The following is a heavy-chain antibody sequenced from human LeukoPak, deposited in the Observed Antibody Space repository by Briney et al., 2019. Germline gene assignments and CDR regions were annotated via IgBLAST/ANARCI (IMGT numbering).Heavy chain of an antibody. CDR1: GYTFTSYF. CDR2: INLSGGTT. D-gene: IGHD6-13*01. J-gene: IGHJ4*02. Sequence: ASVKVSCKASGYTFTSYFIHWVRQAPGQGLEWRGIINLSGGTTTYTQNFQGRVTMTRDTSTGTVYMELSSLRSEDTAVYYCAREERPIAAAGRGAFDYWGQGTLVTVSS. CDR3: AREERPIAAAGRGAFDY. V-gene: IGHV1-46*01.